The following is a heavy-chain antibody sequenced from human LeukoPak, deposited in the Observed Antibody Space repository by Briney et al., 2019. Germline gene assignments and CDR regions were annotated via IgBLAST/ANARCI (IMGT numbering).Heavy chain of an antibody. CDR2: IYYSGST. D-gene: IGHD3-22*01. CDR3: ARLHYDSSGYYNDY. Sequence: SETLSLTCTVSGGSISSHYWSWIRQPPGKGLGWIGYIYYSGSTNYNPSLKSRVTISVDTSKNQFSLKLSSVTAADTAVYYCARLHYDSSGYYNDYWGQGTLVTVSS. V-gene: IGHV4-59*11. J-gene: IGHJ4*02. CDR1: GGSISSHY.